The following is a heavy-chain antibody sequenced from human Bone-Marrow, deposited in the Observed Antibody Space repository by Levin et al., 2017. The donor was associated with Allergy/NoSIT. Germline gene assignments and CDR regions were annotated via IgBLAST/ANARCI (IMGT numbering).Heavy chain of an antibody. J-gene: IGHJ4*02. Sequence: GESLKISCKASDYFFSKYGINWVRQAPGQGLEWLGFISAYNGNYDYAKKFKGRVTMTTDTSTSTAYMELRSLKSDDTAVYYCARDSGVQAQYEYVWGSSRFPPYFDLWGQGTLVTVSS. D-gene: IGHD3-16*02. V-gene: IGHV1-18*01. CDR2: ISAYNGNY. CDR3: ARDSGVQAQYEYVWGSSRFPPYFDL. CDR1: DYFFSKYG.